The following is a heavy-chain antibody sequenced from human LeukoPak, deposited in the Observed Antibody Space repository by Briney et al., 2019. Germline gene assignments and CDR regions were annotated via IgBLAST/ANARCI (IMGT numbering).Heavy chain of an antibody. Sequence: ASVKVSCKASAYTFTDYYMHWVRQAPGQGLEWMGRINLKSGGTNYAQKFQGRFTLTRDTSISTAYMDLTSLRSDDTAVYYCARDSSSTDYYMDVWGKGTTVTVSS. CDR2: INLKSGGT. D-gene: IGHD6-13*01. CDR1: AYTFTDYY. J-gene: IGHJ6*03. CDR3: ARDSSSTDYYMDV. V-gene: IGHV1-2*06.